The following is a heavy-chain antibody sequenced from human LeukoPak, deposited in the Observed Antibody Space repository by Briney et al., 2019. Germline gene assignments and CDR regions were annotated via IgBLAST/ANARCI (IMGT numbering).Heavy chain of an antibody. CDR1: GYTFTSYG. Sequence: ASVKVSCKASGYTFTSYGISWVRQAIGQGLEWMGWMNPNSGNTGYAQKFQGRVTMTRNTSISTAYMELSSLRSEDTAVYYCARGEFGAYYYDSSGYSYYYGMDVWGQGTTVTVSS. CDR2: MNPNSGNT. CDR3: ARGEFGAYYYDSSGYSYYYGMDV. J-gene: IGHJ6*02. V-gene: IGHV1-8*02. D-gene: IGHD3-22*01.